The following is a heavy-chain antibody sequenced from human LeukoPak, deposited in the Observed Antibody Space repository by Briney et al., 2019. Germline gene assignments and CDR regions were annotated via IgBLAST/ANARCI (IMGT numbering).Heavy chain of an antibody. Sequence: SQTLSLTCTVSGGSISSGDYYWSWIRQPPGKGLEWIGYIYYSGSTYYNPSLKSRVTISVDTPKNQFSLKLSSVTAADTAVYYCARDSSGSYVRNYYYMDVWGKGTTVTVSS. D-gene: IGHD1-26*01. J-gene: IGHJ6*03. CDR3: ARDSSGSYVRNYYYMDV. CDR1: GGSISSGDYY. CDR2: IYYSGST. V-gene: IGHV4-30-4*08.